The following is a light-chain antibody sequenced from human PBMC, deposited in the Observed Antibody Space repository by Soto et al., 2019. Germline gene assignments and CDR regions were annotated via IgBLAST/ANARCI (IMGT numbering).Light chain of an antibody. CDR2: NNN. CDR1: TSNIGSNI. Sequence: QSVLTQPPSASGTPGQRVTIPCSGSTSNIGSNIVNWYQQLPGTAPKLLIYNNNQRPSGVPDRFSGSKSDTSASLAISALQSEDEAEFYCAAWDGSLNGYVFGTGTKLTVL. J-gene: IGLJ1*01. CDR3: AAWDGSLNGYV. V-gene: IGLV1-44*01.